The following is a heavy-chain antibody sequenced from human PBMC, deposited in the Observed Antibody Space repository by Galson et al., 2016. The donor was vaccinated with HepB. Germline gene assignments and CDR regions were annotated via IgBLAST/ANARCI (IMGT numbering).Heavy chain of an antibody. CDR2: IWYDGSNK. Sequence: SLRLSCAASGFTFNSFGLHWVRQAPGKGLEWVAVIWYDGSNKYDGDSVKGRFTISRDNSKNTLYLQMNSLRAEDTAIYYCAREAPIAAPGANDCWGQGTQVTVSS. V-gene: IGHV3-33*01. CDR3: AREAPIAAPGANDC. J-gene: IGHJ4*02. D-gene: IGHD6-13*01. CDR1: GFTFNSFG.